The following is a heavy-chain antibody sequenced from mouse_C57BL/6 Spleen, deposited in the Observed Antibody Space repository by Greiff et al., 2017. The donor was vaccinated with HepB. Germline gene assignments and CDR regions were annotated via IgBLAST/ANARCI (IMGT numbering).Heavy chain of an antibody. CDR3: AIWELTGDAYYFDY. V-gene: IGHV1-74*01. CDR2: IHPSDSDT. D-gene: IGHD4-1*01. Sequence: QVQLQQPGAELVKPGASVKVSCKASGYTFTSYWMHWVKQRPGQGLEWIGRIHPSDSDTNYNQKFKGKATLTVDKSSSTAYMQISSLTSEDSAVYYCAIWELTGDAYYFDYWGQGTTLTVSS. CDR1: GYTFTSYW. J-gene: IGHJ2*01.